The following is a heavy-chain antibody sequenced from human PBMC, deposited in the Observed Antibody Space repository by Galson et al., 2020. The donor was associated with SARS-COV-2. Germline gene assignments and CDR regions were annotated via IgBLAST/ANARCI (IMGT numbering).Heavy chain of an antibody. V-gene: IGHV3-30*04. D-gene: IGHD3-16*02. CDR2: ISYDGSNK. Sequence: GESLKISCAASGFTFSSYAMHWVRQAPGKGLEWVAVISYDGSNKYYADSVKGRFTISRDNSKNTLYLQMNSLRAEDTAVYYCARDNGHTFGGVIVGYFDYWGQGTLVTVSS. J-gene: IGHJ4*02. CDR3: ARDNGHTFGGVIVGYFDY. CDR1: GFTFSSYA.